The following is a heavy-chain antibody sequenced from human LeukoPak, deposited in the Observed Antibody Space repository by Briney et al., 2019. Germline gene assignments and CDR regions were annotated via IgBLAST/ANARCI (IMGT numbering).Heavy chain of an antibody. Sequence: SETLSLTCTVSGGSISSYYWSWIRQPPGKGLEWIGYIYYSGSTNYNPSLKSRVPISVDTSKNQFSLKLSSVTAADTAVYYCARHGGLPSFDYWGQGTLVTVSS. CDR2: IYYSGST. J-gene: IGHJ4*02. V-gene: IGHV4-59*08. CDR1: GGSISSYY. CDR3: ARHGGLPSFDY.